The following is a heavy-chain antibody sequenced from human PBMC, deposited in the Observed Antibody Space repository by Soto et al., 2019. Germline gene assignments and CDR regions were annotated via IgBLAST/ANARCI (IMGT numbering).Heavy chain of an antibody. CDR1: GDSVSTNTAT. V-gene: IGHV6-1*01. CDR2: TYYRSRWYF. Sequence: QVQLQQSGPGLVKPSQTLSLTCDISGDSVSTNTATWDWIRQSPSRGLEWLGRTYYRSRWYFDYTESVKIPITVTQDISNNQVSLQLASVTPDDTAIYYCLRLRGNSWLDSWGQGTLVTVSS. CDR3: LRLRGNSWLDS. J-gene: IGHJ5*01.